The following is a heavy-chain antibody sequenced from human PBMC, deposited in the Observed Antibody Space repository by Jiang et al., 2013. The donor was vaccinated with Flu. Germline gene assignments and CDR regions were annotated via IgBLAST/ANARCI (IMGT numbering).Heavy chain of an antibody. Sequence: KSRVTISVDTSKNQFSLKLSSVTAADTAVYYCARDGSRSTGYDYYYMDVWGKGTTVTVSS. CDR3: ARDGSRSTGYDYYYMDV. D-gene: IGHD2-2*01. V-gene: IGHV4-59*01. J-gene: IGHJ6*03.